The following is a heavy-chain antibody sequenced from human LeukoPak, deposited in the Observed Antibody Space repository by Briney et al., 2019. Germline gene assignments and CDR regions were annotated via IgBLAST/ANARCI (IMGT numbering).Heavy chain of an antibody. CDR2: MNPNSGNT. D-gene: IGHD6-19*01. CDR3: ARSATSGWYYFDY. Sequence: ASVKVSCKASGYTFTSYDINWVRQATGQGLEWMGWMNPNSGNTGYAQKFQGRVTMTRDTSTSTVYMELSSLRSEDTAVYYCARSATSGWYYFDYWGQGTLVTVSS. CDR1: GYTFTSYD. J-gene: IGHJ4*02. V-gene: IGHV1-8*01.